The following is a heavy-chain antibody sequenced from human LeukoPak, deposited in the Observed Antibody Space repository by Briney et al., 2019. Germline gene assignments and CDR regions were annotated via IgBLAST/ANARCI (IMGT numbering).Heavy chain of an antibody. Sequence: GGSLRLSCATSGFSVSDNSMSWVRQAPGKGLEWVSVIHINDETHYADSVKGRFIISRDNSKDTVYLQMNSLRAEDTAVYYCASRGEYTSEYFQHWGQGTLVTVSS. CDR2: IHINDET. CDR3: ASRGEYTSEYFQH. J-gene: IGHJ1*01. CDR1: GFSVSDNS. D-gene: IGHD2-2*02. V-gene: IGHV3-53*01.